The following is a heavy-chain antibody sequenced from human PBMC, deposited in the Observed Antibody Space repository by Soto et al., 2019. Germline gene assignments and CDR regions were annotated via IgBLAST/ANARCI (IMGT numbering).Heavy chain of an antibody. CDR1: GGSFSGYY. D-gene: IGHD2-15*01. V-gene: IGHV4-34*01. Sequence: QVQLQQWGAGLLKPSETLSLTCAVYGGSFSGYYWSWIRQPPGKGLEWIGEINHSGSTNYNPSLKRRVTISVDTSKNQFSLTLSSVTAPDTAVYYCARGPYCSGGSCYPWDYWGQGTLVTVSS. CDR2: INHSGST. CDR3: ARGPYCSGGSCYPWDY. J-gene: IGHJ4*02.